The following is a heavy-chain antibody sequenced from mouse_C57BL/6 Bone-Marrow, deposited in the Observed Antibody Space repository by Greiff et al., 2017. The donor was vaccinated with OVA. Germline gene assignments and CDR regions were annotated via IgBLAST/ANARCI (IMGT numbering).Heavy chain of an antibody. J-gene: IGHJ2*01. CDR2: INPNNGGT. CDR1: GYTFTDYY. V-gene: IGHV1-26*01. Sequence: EVQLQQSGPELVKPGASVKISCKASGYTFTDYYMNWVKQSHGKSLEWIGDINPNNGGTSYNQKFKGKATLTVDKSSSTAYMELRSLTSEDSAVYYCARLELGPDYFDYWGQGTTLTVSS. D-gene: IGHD4-1*01. CDR3: ARLELGPDYFDY.